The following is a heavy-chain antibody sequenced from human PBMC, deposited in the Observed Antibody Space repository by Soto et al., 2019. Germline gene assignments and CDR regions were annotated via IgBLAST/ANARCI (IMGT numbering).Heavy chain of an antibody. D-gene: IGHD3-10*01. Sequence: PGGSLRLSCAASGFTFSNYAMSWVRQAPGKGLEWVSVISGSGGSTYYADSVKGRFTISRDNSKNTLYLQMNSLRAEDTAVFYCATHFYGSGSYPLHAFDIWGQGTMVTVSS. CDR1: GFTFSNYA. V-gene: IGHV3-23*01. CDR3: ATHFYGSGSYPLHAFDI. J-gene: IGHJ3*02. CDR2: ISGSGGST.